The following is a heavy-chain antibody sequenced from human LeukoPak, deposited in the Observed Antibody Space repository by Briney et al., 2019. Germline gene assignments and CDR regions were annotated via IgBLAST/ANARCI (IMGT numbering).Heavy chain of an antibody. CDR1: GYTFTSYA. D-gene: IGHD3-22*01. V-gene: IGHV1-3*03. Sequence: ASVKVSCKASGYTFTSYAMHWVRQAPGQRLEWMGWINAGNGNTKYSQELQGRVTITRDTSASTAYMELSSLRSEDMAVYYCARGYYDSSGFPDYWGQGTLVTVSS. J-gene: IGHJ4*02. CDR3: ARGYYDSSGFPDY. CDR2: INAGNGNT.